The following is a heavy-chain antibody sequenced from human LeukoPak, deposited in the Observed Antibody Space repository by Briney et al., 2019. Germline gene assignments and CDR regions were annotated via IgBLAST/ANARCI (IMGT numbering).Heavy chain of an antibody. CDR3: ARGGGSYGVDYYYYMDV. D-gene: IGHD1-26*01. Sequence: ASVKVSCKASGYTFTGYYMHWVRQAPGQGLEWMGWINPNSGGTNYAQKFQGRVTMTRDTSISTAYMELSRLRSDDTAVYYCARGGGSYGVDYYYYMDVWGKGTTVTVSS. V-gene: IGHV1-2*02. CDR2: INPNSGGT. J-gene: IGHJ6*03. CDR1: GYTFTGYY.